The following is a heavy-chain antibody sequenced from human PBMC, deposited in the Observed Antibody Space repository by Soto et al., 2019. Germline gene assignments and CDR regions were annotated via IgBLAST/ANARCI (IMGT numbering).Heavy chain of an antibody. CDR1: GGTFSSYA. V-gene: IGHV1-69*12. CDR3: ARDSGVGYGDYYYYYGMDV. Sequence: QVQLVQSGAEVKKPGSSVKVSCKASGGTFSSYAISWVRQAPGQGLEWMGGIIPIFGTANYAQKFQGRVTITADESTSTAYMELSSLRSEDTAVYYCARDSGVGYGDYYYYYGMDVWGQGTTVTVSS. D-gene: IGHD4-17*01. J-gene: IGHJ6*02. CDR2: IIPIFGTA.